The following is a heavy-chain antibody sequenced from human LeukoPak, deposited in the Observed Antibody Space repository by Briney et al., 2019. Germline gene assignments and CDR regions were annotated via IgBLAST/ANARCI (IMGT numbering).Heavy chain of an antibody. V-gene: IGHV4-59*01. Sequence: PSETLSLTYTVSGGSISSYYWSWIRQPPGKGLEWIGNIYYSGSTNYNPSLKSRVTISVDTSKNQISLRLSSVTAAETAVYYCARVYSSSSGPHFDYWGQGTLVTVSS. CDR1: GGSISSYY. J-gene: IGHJ4*02. CDR3: ARVYSSSSGPHFDY. CDR2: IYYSGST. D-gene: IGHD6-6*01.